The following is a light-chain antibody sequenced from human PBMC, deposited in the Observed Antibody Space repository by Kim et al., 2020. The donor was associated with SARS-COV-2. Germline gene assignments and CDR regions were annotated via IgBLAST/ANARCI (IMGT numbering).Light chain of an antibody. J-gene: IGKJ4*01. V-gene: IGKV3-11*01. Sequence: LSPGERATLSCRASQSVSGYLAWYQQRPGQAPRLLIYDASNRATGIPPRFSGSGSGTDFTLTISSLEPEDFAVYYCQQRSSWPLTFGGGTKVDIK. CDR2: DAS. CDR1: QSVSGY. CDR3: QQRSSWPLT.